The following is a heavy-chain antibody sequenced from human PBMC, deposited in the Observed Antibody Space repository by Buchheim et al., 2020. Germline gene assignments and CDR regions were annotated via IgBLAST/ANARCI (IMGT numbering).Heavy chain of an antibody. CDR2: IKSKTDGGTT. D-gene: IGHD6-19*01. J-gene: IGHJ4*02. CDR3: TTTSGQWLVEVDY. CDR1: GFTFSNAW. V-gene: IGHV3-15*01. Sequence: EVQLVESGGGLVKPGGSLRLSCAASGFTFSNAWMSWVRQAPGKGLEWVGCIKSKTDGGTTDYAAPVKGRFTISRDDSKNTLYLQMNNLKTEDTAVYYCTTTSGQWLVEVDYWGQGTL.